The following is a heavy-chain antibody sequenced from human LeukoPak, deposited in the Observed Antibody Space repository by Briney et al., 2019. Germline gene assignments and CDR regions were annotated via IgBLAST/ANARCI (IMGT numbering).Heavy chain of an antibody. V-gene: IGHV4-39*01. CDR3: VRHAYNYDSSGYYYYFDY. CDR2: IYYSGNT. J-gene: IGHJ4*02. D-gene: IGHD3-22*01. CDR1: GGSISSSNYY. Sequence: SETLSLTCTVSGGSISSSNYYWGWLRQPPGKGLEWIGSIYYSGNTYDNPSLKSRVTISVDTSKNQFSLKLSSVTAADTALYYCVRHAYNYDSSGYYYYFDYWGQGTLVTVSS.